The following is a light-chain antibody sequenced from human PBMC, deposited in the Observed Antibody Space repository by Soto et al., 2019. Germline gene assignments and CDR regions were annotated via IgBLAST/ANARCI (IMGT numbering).Light chain of an antibody. CDR2: AAS. Sequence: DIQMTQSPSSVSASVGDRVTITCRASQIINKWLAWYQQKPGKAPTLLIYAASTLQSGVPSRFSGSESGSDFTLTFRSLQPEDFATYYCQPANSVPFTFGPGTKVDIK. CDR3: QPANSVPFT. CDR1: QIINKW. V-gene: IGKV1-12*02. J-gene: IGKJ3*01.